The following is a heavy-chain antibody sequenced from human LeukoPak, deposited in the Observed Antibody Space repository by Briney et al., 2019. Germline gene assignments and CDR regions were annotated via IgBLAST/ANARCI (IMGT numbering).Heavy chain of an antibody. CDR1: GGSISSSSYC. CDR2: IYYSGST. V-gene: IGHV4-39*02. CDR3: ARDYDYVWGSYRHNFDY. Sequence: SETLSLTCTVSGGSISSSSYCWGWIRQPPGKGLEWIGSIYYSGSTYYNPSLKSRVTISVDTSKNQFSLKLSSVTAADTAVYYCARDYDYVWGSYRHNFDYWGQGTLVTVSS. D-gene: IGHD3-16*02. J-gene: IGHJ4*02.